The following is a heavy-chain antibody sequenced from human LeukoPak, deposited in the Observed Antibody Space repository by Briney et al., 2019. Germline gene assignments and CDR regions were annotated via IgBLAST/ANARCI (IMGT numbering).Heavy chain of an antibody. CDR1: GDSFSSHY. D-gene: IGHD3-3*01. V-gene: IGHV4-59*11. CDR2: ISYIGTT. J-gene: IGHJ4*02. CDR3: ARERADFWSGGYYFDY. Sequence: SETLSLTCAVSGDSFSSHYWTWIRQPPGRGLEWIGYISYIGTTNYNPSLKSRVTISVDTSKNQFSLKLSSVTAADTAVYYCARERADFWSGGYYFDYWGQGTLVTVSS.